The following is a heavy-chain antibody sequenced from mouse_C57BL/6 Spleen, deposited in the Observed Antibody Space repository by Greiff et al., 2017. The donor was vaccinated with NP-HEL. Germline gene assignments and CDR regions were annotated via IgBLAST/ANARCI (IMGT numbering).Heavy chain of an antibody. CDR1: GYTFTSYW. V-gene: IGHV1-59*01. J-gene: IGHJ2*01. CDR2: IDPSDSYT. CDR3: ARTHYYGSSPYYFDY. Sequence: QVQLQQSGAELVRPGTSVKLSCKASGYTFTSYWMHWVKQRPGQGLEWIGVIDPSDSYTNYTQKFKGKDTFTVDTSSSTASMQHSSLTSEDSAVYYCARTHYYGSSPYYFDYWGQGTTLTVSS. D-gene: IGHD1-1*01.